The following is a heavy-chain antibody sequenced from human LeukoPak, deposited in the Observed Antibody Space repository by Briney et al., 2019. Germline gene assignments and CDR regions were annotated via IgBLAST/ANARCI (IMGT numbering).Heavy chain of an antibody. Sequence: GGSLRLSCAASGFTFSSYSMNWVRQAPGKGLEWVAVISYDGSNKYYADSVKGRFTISRDNSKNTLYLQMNSLRAEDTAVYYCASLIVVYYMDVWGKGTTVTVSS. V-gene: IGHV3-30*03. CDR2: ISYDGSNK. CDR3: ASLIVVYYMDV. D-gene: IGHD2/OR15-2a*01. J-gene: IGHJ6*03. CDR1: GFTFSSYS.